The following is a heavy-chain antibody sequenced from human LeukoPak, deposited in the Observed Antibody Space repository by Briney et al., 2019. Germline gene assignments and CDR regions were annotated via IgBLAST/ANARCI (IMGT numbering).Heavy chain of an antibody. CDR3: ARVDMGAADY. V-gene: IGHV3-48*03. J-gene: IGHJ4*02. CDR2: ISSSAVTI. D-gene: IGHD1-26*01. Sequence: PGRSLRPSCAASGFTFRTYEMNWVRQAPRNGLEWVSYISSSAVTIYYAASVKGRFTVSRDNANSSLYLHLDSLRAEDTAVYYCARVDMGAADYWGQGTLVTVSS. CDR1: GFTFRTYE.